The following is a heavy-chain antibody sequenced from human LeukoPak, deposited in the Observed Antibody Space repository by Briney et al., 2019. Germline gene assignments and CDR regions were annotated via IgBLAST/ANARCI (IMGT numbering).Heavy chain of an antibody. D-gene: IGHD6-6*01. CDR2: INHSGST. CDR3: ARDRARFDP. CDR1: GFTFSNAW. J-gene: IGHJ5*02. V-gene: IGHV4-34*01. Sequence: GSLRLSCAASGFTFSNAWMSWIRQPPGKGLEWIGEINHSGSTNYNPSLKSRVTISVDTSKNQFSLKLSSVTAADTAVYYCARDRARFDPWGQGTLVTVSS.